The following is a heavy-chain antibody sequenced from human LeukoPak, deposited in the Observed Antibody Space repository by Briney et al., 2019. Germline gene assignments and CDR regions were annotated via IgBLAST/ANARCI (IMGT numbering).Heavy chain of an antibody. Sequence: GGSLRLSCAASGFTFSSYAMHWVRQAPGKGLEWVAVISYDGSNKYYADSVKGRFTISIDNSKNTLYLQMNSLRAEDTAVYYCAKEGGASRFDYWGQGTLVTVSS. CDR2: ISYDGSNK. CDR1: GFTFSSYA. D-gene: IGHD5-12*01. J-gene: IGHJ4*02. V-gene: IGHV3-30*04. CDR3: AKEGGASRFDY.